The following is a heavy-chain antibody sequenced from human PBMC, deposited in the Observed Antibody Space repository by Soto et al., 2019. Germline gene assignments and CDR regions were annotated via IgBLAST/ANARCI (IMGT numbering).Heavy chain of an antibody. CDR2: VSGSGDST. V-gene: IGHV3-23*01. CDR3: ARDEGLYCSGGSCYDVTDYYYYSYGMDV. J-gene: IGHJ6*02. Sequence: PEGSLRLSCAASAFTFSSYGMSWVRQAPGKGLEWVSAVSGSGDSTYYADSVKGRFTISRDNSKKTLYLQMNSLRAEDTAVYYCARDEGLYCSGGSCYDVTDYYYYSYGMDVWGQGTTVTVS. CDR1: AFTFSSYG. D-gene: IGHD2-15*01.